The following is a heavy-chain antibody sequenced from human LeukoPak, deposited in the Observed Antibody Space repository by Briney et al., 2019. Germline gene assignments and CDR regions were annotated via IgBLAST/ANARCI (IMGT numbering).Heavy chain of an antibody. J-gene: IGHJ4*02. V-gene: IGHV1-2*02. CDR3: ARSKGRGYSYGYGY. D-gene: IGHD5-18*01. CDR1: GYTFTSYY. CDR2: INPNSGGT. Sequence: GASVKVSCKASGYTFTSYYMHWVRQAPGQGLEWMGWINPNSGGTNYAQKFQGRVTMTRDTSISTAYMELSRLRSDDTAVYYCARSKGRGYSYGYGYWGQGTLVTVSS.